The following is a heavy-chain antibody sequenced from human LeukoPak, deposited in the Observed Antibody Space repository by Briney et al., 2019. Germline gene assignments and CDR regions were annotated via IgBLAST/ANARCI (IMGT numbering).Heavy chain of an antibody. D-gene: IGHD1-26*01. J-gene: IGHJ4*02. CDR2: ISYDGSNK. CDR3: AKDLRSGNYATRFDY. CDR1: GFTFSSYG. V-gene: IGHV3-30*18. Sequence: PGRSLRLSCAASGFTFSSYGMHWVRQAPGKGLEWVAVISYDGSNKYYADSVKGRFTISRDNSKNTLYLQMHSLRAEDTAVYYCAKDLRSGNYATRFDYWGQGTLVTVSS.